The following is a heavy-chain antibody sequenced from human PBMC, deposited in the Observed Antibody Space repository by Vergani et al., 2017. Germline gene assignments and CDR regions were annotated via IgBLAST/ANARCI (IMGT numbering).Heavy chain of an antibody. V-gene: IGHV3-11*04. Sequence: LEESGGGSVKPGGSLRLPCAASGFKFSDQYMSWIRQAPGKGLEWVSHISPGASTVSYTDSVTGRFTVSRDNDNNSLTLDMTTQRVEDTAVYYCAKNPSMSTTRHYYAMNVWGQGTTVTVSS. J-gene: IGHJ6*02. D-gene: IGHD5-24*01. CDR3: AKNPSMSTTRHYYAMNV. CDR2: ISPGASTV. CDR1: GFKFSDQY.